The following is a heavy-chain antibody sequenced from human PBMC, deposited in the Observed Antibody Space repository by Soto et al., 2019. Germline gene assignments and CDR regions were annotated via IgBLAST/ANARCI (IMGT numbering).Heavy chain of an antibody. D-gene: IGHD3-10*01. CDR2: INHSGST. CDR3: ARGEVRGGTYGMDV. CDR1: GGSFSGYY. Sequence: QVQLRRWGAGRLKPSETLSLTCAVYGGSFSGYYWSWIRQPPGKGLEWIGEINHSGSTNYNPSLKSRVTIAVDTSKNQFSLKLDSVTAADTAVYYCARGEVRGGTYGMDVWGQGTTVTVSS. V-gene: IGHV4-34*01. J-gene: IGHJ6*02.